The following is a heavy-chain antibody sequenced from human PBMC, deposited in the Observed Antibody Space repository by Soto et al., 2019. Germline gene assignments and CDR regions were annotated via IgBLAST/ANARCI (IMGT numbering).Heavy chain of an antibody. V-gene: IGHV4-39*01. D-gene: IGHD2-15*01. CDR3: ARNVPTARSGGSCSLDY. CDR1: GGSISSSSYY. CDR2: IYYSGST. Sequence: SETLSLTCTVSGGSISSSSYYWGWIRQPPGKGLEWIGSIYYSGSTYYNPSLKSRVTISVDTSKNQFSLKLSSVTAADTAVYYCARNVPTARSGGSCSLDYWGQGTLVTVSS. J-gene: IGHJ4*02.